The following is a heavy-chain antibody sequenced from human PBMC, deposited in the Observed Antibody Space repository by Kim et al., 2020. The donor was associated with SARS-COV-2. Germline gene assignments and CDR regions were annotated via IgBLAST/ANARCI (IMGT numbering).Heavy chain of an antibody. D-gene: IGHD1-26*01. Sequence: SETLSLTSAVSGGSISSGGYSWSWIRQPPGKGLEWIGYIYHSGSTYYNPSLKSRVTISVDRSKNQFSLKLSSVTAADTAVYYCARAVSWELLRGAFDIWGQGTMVTVSS. CDR2: IYHSGST. CDR1: GGSISSGGYS. J-gene: IGHJ3*02. CDR3: ARAVSWELLRGAFDI. V-gene: IGHV4-30-2*01.